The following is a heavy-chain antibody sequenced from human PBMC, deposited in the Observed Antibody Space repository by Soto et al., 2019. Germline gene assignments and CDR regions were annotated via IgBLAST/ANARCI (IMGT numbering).Heavy chain of an antibody. CDR3: AKNQTYYDFWSGYLAHNWFDP. CDR2: ISGSGGAT. Sequence: GGSLRLSCAASGFTFSSYAMSWVRQAPGKGLEWVSGISGSGGATYYADSVKGRFTISRDNSKNTLYLQMNSLRAEDTAVYYCAKNQTYYDFWSGYLAHNWFDPWGQGTLVTVSS. CDR1: GFTFSSYA. V-gene: IGHV3-23*01. J-gene: IGHJ5*02. D-gene: IGHD3-3*01.